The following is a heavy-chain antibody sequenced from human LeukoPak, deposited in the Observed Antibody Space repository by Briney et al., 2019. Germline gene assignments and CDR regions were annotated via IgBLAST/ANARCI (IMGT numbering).Heavy chain of an antibody. Sequence: GRSLRLSCAASGFTFSSYGMHWVRQAPGKGLEWVAVISYEGSNQYYADSVKGRFTISRDNSKNTVYLQVNSLRAEDTAVYYCAKDYSSSLNYWGQGTLVTVSS. V-gene: IGHV3-30*18. CDR1: GFTFSSYG. CDR2: ISYEGSNQ. D-gene: IGHD6-6*01. CDR3: AKDYSSSLNY. J-gene: IGHJ4*02.